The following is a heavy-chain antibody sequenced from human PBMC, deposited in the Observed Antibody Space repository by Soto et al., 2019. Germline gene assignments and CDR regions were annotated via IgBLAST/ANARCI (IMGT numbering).Heavy chain of an antibody. CDR1: GFSFRNYG. J-gene: IGHJ4*02. CDR2: IIGNGDTT. V-gene: IGHV3-23*01. Sequence: EVQLLEAGGGLVQPGGSLRLSCAASGFSFRNYGMSWVRQAPGKGLEWLSAIIGNGDTTYYADSVRGPYTISRDNSKNTLYLKLNDLGAEDTAIYDGAKDYDYGDSLPVDYWGQGTLVTVSS. CDR3: AKDYDYGDSLPVDY. D-gene: IGHD4-17*01.